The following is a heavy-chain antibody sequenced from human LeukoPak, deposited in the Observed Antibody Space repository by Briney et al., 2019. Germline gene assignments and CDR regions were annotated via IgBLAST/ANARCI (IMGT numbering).Heavy chain of an antibody. V-gene: IGHV3-30-3*01. CDR3: ARDGRGYSGYYNPDNPDY. Sequence: GRSLRLSCAASGFTFSSYAMHWVRQAPGKGLEWVAVISYDGSNKYYADSVKGRFTISRDNSKNTLYLQMNSLRSEDTAVYYCARDGRGYSGYYNPDNPDYWGQGTLVTVSS. CDR1: GFTFSSYA. D-gene: IGHD5-12*01. J-gene: IGHJ4*02. CDR2: ISYDGSNK.